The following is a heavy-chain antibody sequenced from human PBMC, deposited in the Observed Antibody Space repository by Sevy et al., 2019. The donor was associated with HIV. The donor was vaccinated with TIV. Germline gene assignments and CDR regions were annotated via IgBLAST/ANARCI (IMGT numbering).Heavy chain of an antibody. CDR1: GGSISSSSYY. V-gene: IGHV4-39*01. CDR3: ARHPIRSSSWYYYYYGMDV. Sequence: SETLSLTCTVSGGSISSSSYYWGWIRQPPGKGLEWIRSIYYSGSTYYNPSLKSRVTISVDTSKNRFSLKLSSVTAADTAVYYCARHPIRSSSWYYYYYGMDVWGQGTTVTVSS. D-gene: IGHD6-13*01. J-gene: IGHJ6*02. CDR2: IYYSGST.